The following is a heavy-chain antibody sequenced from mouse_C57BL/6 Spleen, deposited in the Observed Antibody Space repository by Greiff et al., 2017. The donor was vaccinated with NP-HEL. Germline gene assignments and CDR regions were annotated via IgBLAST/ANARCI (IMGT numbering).Heavy chain of an antibody. J-gene: IGHJ2*01. CDR1: GFTFSSYA. CDR2: ISDGGSYT. CDR3: ARDEDYYGSSYFDY. V-gene: IGHV5-4*01. Sequence: DVMLVESGGGLVKPGGSLKLSCAASGFTFSSYAMSWVRQTPEKRLEWVATISDGGSYTYYPDNVKGRFTISRDNAKNNLYLQMSHLKSEDTAMYYCARDEDYYGSSYFDYWGKGTTLTVSS. D-gene: IGHD1-1*01.